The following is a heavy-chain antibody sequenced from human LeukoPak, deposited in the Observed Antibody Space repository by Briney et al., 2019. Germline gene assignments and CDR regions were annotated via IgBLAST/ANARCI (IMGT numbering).Heavy chain of an antibody. V-gene: IGHV3-7*01. CDR2: IKQDGSEK. CDR1: GFTFSSYW. D-gene: IGHD3-10*01. J-gene: IGHJ4*02. Sequence: PGGSLRLSCAASGFTFSSYWMNWVRQAPGKGLEWVAKIKQDGSEKYYVDSVKGRLTISRDTDRTTLYLQMNRLRAEDKAVYYCAREQRYYGSGSYYISFDSWGQGTLVNVSS. CDR3: AREQRYYGSGSYYISFDS.